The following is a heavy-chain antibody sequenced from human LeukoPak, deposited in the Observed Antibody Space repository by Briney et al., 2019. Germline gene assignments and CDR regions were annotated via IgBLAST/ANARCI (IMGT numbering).Heavy chain of an antibody. J-gene: IGHJ5*02. V-gene: IGHV5-51*01. CDR3: ASLGKDPEVGVAGYWVDR. CDR1: GYSFPTFW. CDR2: IYPDDSNT. Sequence: GESLKISCRGSGYSFPTFWIGWVRQMPGKGLEWMGIIYPDDSNTRYSPSFQGQVTFSADKSINTAYLQWSSLKASDTAMYYCASLGKDPEVGVAGYWVDRWGPRTLVTLSS. D-gene: IGHD2-15*01.